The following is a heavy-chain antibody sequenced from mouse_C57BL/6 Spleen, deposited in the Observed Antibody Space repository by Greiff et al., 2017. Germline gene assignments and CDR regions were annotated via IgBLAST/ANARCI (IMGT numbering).Heavy chain of an antibody. J-gene: IGHJ1*03. CDR1: GYTFTGYW. Sequence: VQLQQSGAELMKPGASVKLSCKATGYTFTGYWIEWVKQRPGHGLEWIGEILPGSGSTNYNEKFKGKATFTADTSSNTAYMQLSSLTTEDSAIHYCARKEGNYYGSHWYFDVWGTGTTVTVSS. V-gene: IGHV1-9*01. CDR3: ARKEGNYYGSHWYFDV. CDR2: ILPGSGST. D-gene: IGHD1-1*01.